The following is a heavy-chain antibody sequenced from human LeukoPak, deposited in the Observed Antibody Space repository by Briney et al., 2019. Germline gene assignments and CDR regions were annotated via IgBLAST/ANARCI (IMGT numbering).Heavy chain of an antibody. V-gene: IGHV1-2*02. CDR1: GYTFTGYY. D-gene: IGHD3-22*01. CDR2: INPNSGGT. Sequence: VASVKVSCKASGYTFTGYYMHWVRQAPGQGLEWMRWINPNSGGTNYAQKFQGRVTMTRDTSISTAYMELSRLRSDDTAVYYCARVDSSGYYSPFWYWGQGTLVTVSS. CDR3: ARVDSSGYYSPFWY. J-gene: IGHJ4*02.